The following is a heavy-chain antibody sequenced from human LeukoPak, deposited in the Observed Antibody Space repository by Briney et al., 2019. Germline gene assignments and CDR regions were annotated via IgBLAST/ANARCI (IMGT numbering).Heavy chain of an antibody. CDR3: ARRGYSGYDPRYQFDY. D-gene: IGHD5-12*01. CDR2: IYYSGST. Sequence: PSETLSLTCTVSGDSISSSSYYWGWIRQPPGKGLEWIGNIYYSGSTYYNPSLKSRVTISVDTSKNQFSLKLSSVTAADTAVYYCARRGYSGYDPRYQFDYWGQGTLVTVSS. CDR1: GDSISSSSYY. V-gene: IGHV4-39*07. J-gene: IGHJ4*02.